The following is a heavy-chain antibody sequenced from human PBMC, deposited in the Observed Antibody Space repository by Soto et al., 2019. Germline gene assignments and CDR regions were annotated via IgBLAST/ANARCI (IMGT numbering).Heavy chain of an antibody. D-gene: IGHD3-10*01. CDR2: INPNSGGT. CDR3: ARGGSLWFGELSAYYYGMDV. J-gene: IGHJ6*02. V-gene: IGHV1-2*04. Sequence: ASVKVSCKASGYTFTNYGISWVRQAPGQGLEWMGWINPNSGGTNYAQKFQGWVTMTRDTSISTAYMELSRLRSDDTAVYYCARGGSLWFGELSAYYYGMDVWGQGTTVTVSS. CDR1: GYTFTNYG.